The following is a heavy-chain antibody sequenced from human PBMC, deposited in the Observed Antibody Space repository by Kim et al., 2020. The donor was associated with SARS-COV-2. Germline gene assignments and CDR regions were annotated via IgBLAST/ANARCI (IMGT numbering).Heavy chain of an antibody. CDR3: ARDGGYPLGAFDI. V-gene: IGHV4-59*01. Sequence: CIPSLTSRVTISVDTSKNQFSLKLKSVTAADTAVYYCARDGGYPLGAFDIWGQGTMVTVSS. J-gene: IGHJ3*02. D-gene: IGHD5-18*01.